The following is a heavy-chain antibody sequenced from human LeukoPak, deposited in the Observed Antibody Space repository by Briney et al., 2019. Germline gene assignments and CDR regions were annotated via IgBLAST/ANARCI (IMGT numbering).Heavy chain of an antibody. Sequence: ASETLSLTCTVSGGSINNYYWSCIRQPAGKGLEWIGRVYSTGTTYYNPSLKSRVTISVDTSKNQFSLKLSSVTAADTAVYYCARDKGIYDSSGYTFDYWGQGTLVTVSS. CDR2: VYSTGTT. CDR1: GGSINNYY. J-gene: IGHJ4*02. D-gene: IGHD3-22*01. V-gene: IGHV4-4*07. CDR3: ARDKGIYDSSGYTFDY.